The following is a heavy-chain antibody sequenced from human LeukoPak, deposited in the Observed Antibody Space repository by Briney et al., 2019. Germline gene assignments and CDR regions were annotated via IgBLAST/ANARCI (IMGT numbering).Heavy chain of an antibody. V-gene: IGHV3-23*01. CDR1: GFTLSSYA. D-gene: IGHD3-10*01. J-gene: IGHJ4*02. CDR3: AKRVSYSSGSHFDY. CDR2: ISDIGGST. Sequence: GGSLRLSCAASGFTLSSYAMSWVRQAPGKGLEWVSIISDIGGSTYYADSVKGRFTISRDNSKNTVYLQMNSLRAEDTAIYYCAKRVSYSSGSHFDYWGQGTLVTVSS.